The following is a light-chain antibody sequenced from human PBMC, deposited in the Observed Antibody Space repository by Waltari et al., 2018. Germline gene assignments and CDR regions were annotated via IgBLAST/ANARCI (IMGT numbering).Light chain of an antibody. V-gene: IGLV3-25*03. J-gene: IGLJ2*01. Sequence: SYELTQPPSVSVSPGQTAKIPCSGDALPKQYTYWYQQKQGQAPLQVIYNDPERPPGIPERVSGSSSATTVTLTSSGVQAEDEADYYCLSAYSGGSQGVFGGGTKLTVL. CDR2: NDP. CDR3: LSAYSGGSQGV. CDR1: ALPKQY.